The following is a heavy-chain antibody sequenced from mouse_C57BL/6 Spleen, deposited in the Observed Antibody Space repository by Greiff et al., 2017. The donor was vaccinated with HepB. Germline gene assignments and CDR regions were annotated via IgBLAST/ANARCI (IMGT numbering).Heavy chain of an antibody. J-gene: IGHJ2*01. Sequence: QVQLKESGAELARPGASVKLSCKASGYTFTSYGISWVKQRTGQGLEWIGEIYPRSGNTYYNEKFKGKATLTADKSSSTAYMELRSLTSEDSAVYFCAIYYGSILFDYWGQGTTLTVSS. CDR3: AIYYGSILFDY. CDR1: GYTFTSYG. CDR2: IYPRSGNT. V-gene: IGHV1-81*01. D-gene: IGHD1-1*01.